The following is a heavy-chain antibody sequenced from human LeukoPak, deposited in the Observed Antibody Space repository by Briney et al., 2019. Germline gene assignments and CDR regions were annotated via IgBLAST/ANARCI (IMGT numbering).Heavy chain of an antibody. CDR1: GFTVTKY. J-gene: IGHJ5*02. CDR3: ARDRPHNWFDP. Sequence: GGSLRLSCAASGFTVTKYMSWVRQAPGKGLEWVSSIFDGDSTYYADSVKGRFTISRDNSKNTLYLQMNSLRVEDTAIYYCARDRPHNWFDPWGQGTLVTVSS. D-gene: IGHD6-6*01. V-gene: IGHV3-53*01. CDR2: IFDGDST.